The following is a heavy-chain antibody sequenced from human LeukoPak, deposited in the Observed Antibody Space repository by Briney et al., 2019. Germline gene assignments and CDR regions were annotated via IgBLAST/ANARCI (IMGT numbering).Heavy chain of an antibody. D-gene: IGHD2-2*01. Sequence: GRSLRLSCAASGFTFSSYAMHWVRQAPGKGLEWVAVISYDGSNKYYADSVKGRFTISRDNSKNTLYLQMNSLRAEDTAVYYCAKDRSPVVLFDAFDMWGQGTMVTVSS. CDR1: GFTFSSYA. J-gene: IGHJ3*02. CDR2: ISYDGSNK. V-gene: IGHV3-30-3*01. CDR3: AKDRSPVVLFDAFDM.